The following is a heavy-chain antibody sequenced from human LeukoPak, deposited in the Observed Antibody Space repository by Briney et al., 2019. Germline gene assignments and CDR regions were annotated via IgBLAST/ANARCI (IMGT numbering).Heavy chain of an antibody. CDR1: GFTFSSYA. J-gene: IGHJ6*02. CDR2: ISGSGGST. D-gene: IGHD4-17*01. Sequence: PGGSLRLSCAASGFTFSSYAMSWVRQAPGKGLEWVSAISGSGGSTYYADSVKGRFTISRDNSKNSLYLQMNSLRAEDTALYYCVKDRLSVTPGYYGMDVWGQGTTVTVSS. V-gene: IGHV3-23*01. CDR3: VKDRLSVTPGYYGMDV.